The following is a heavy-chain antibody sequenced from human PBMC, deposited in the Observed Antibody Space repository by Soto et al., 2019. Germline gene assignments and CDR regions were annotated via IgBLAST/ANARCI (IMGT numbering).Heavy chain of an antibody. D-gene: IGHD3-10*01. CDR3: ARGSNLPDYYGSGRYYYYMDV. Sequence: QVQLQESGPGLVQPSGTLSLTCAVSSVSITTTNWWSWVRQPAGKGLEWIGEIYHNGNTNYNPSLKSRVTISVDKSKNQFSLKLSSVTAADTAVYYCARGSNLPDYYGSGRYYYYMDVWGKGTTVTVSS. CDR1: SVSITTTNW. V-gene: IGHV4-4*02. J-gene: IGHJ6*03. CDR2: IYHNGNT.